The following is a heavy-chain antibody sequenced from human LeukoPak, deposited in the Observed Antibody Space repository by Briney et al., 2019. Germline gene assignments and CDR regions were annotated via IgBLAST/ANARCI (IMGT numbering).Heavy chain of an antibody. J-gene: IGHJ4*02. CDR1: GFSFSSYS. CDR3: ARDPGYSSSSNYYLDF. Sequence: PGGSLRLSCAASGFSFSSYSINWVRQAPGEGLEWVSSISSSSSHIYYADSVKGRFTISRDNVKNSLYLQMNSLRAEDTAVYFCARDPGYSSSSNYYLDFWGRGTLVTVSS. V-gene: IGHV3-21*01. CDR2: ISSSSSHI. D-gene: IGHD6-6*01.